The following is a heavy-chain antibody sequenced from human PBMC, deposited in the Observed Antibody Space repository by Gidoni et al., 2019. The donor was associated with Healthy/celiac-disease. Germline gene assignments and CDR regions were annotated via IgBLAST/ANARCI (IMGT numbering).Heavy chain of an antibody. Sequence: EVQLVQSGAEGKKPGVSMQLSCKGSGYSFTSHWIGWVRQMPGKGLEWIGIIDPGDSDTRYSPSFQGQVTISADKSISTAYLQWSSLKASDTAMYYCATTQGDSSGYYPLGFDCWGQGTLVTVSS. CDR3: ATTQGDSSGYYPLGFDC. CDR1: GYSFTSHW. D-gene: IGHD3-22*01. J-gene: IGHJ4*02. V-gene: IGHV5-51*01. CDR2: IDPGDSDT.